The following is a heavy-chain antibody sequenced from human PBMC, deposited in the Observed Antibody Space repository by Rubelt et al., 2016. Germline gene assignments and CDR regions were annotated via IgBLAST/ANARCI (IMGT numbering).Heavy chain of an antibody. V-gene: IGHV3-33*08. CDR2: IWYDGSNK. CDR3: ARGGMGGSTGYFDY. J-gene: IGHJ4*02. CDR1: GFTVSSNY. D-gene: IGHD1-26*01. Sequence: VQLVESGGGLVQPGGSLRLSCAASGFTVSSNYMSWVRQAPGKGLEWVAVIWYDGSNKYYADSVKGRFPIPRDNSKNTLYLQMNSLRAEDTAVYYCARGGMGGSTGYFDYWGQGTLVTVSS.